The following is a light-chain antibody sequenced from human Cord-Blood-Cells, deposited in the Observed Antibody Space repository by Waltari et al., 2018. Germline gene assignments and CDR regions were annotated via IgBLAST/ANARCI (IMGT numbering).Light chain of an antibody. CDR1: SRDVGGYNY. V-gene: IGLV2-11*01. CDR3: CSYAGSYTLT. J-gene: IGLJ3*02. CDR2: DVS. Sequence: QSALPPPPSVSGSHGQSVTIPCTGPSRDVGGYNYVPWYQQHPGKAPKLMIYDVSKRPSGVPDRFSGSKSGNTASLTISGLQAEDEADYYCCSYAGSYTLTFGQGTK.